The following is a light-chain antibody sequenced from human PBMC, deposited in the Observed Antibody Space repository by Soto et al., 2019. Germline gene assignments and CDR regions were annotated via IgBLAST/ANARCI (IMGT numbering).Light chain of an antibody. J-gene: IGLJ2*01. CDR1: TANIGTNT. Sequence: QAVVTQPPSASGTPGQRVTLSCSGSTANIGTNTVNWFQHLPGSAPKLLIYTNDQRPSGVPDRFSGSRSGTSAYLAISGLQSEDEADYYCSSYTSRRTLVFFGGGTKLTVL. CDR3: SSYTSRRTLVF. CDR2: TND. V-gene: IGLV1-44*01.